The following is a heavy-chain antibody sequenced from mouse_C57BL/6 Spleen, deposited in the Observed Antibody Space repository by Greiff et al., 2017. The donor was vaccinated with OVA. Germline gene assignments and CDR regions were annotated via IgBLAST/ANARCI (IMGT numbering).Heavy chain of an antibody. V-gene: IGHV1-80*01. CDR3: ARTTVVALDY. D-gene: IGHD1-1*01. CDR1: GYAFSSYW. J-gene: IGHJ2*01. CDR2: IYPGDGDT. Sequence: SGAELVKPGASVKISCKASGYAFSSYWMNWVKQRPGKGLEWIGQIYPGDGDTNYNGTFKGKATLTADKSSSTAYMQISILTSEDSAVYFCARTTVVALDYWGQGTTLTVSS.